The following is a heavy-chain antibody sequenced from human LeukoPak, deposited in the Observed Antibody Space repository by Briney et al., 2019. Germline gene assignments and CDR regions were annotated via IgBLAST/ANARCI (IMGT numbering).Heavy chain of an antibody. CDR3: AGPVVPAAISYFDL. D-gene: IGHD2-2*01. CDR2: INHSGST. CDR1: GGSFSGYY. V-gene: IGHV4-34*01. J-gene: IGHJ2*01. Sequence: SETPSLTCAVYGGSFSGYYWSWIRQPPGKGLEWIGEINHSGSTNYNPSLKSRVTISVDTSKNQFSLKLSSVTAADTAVYYCAGPVVPAAISYFDLWGRGTLVTVSS.